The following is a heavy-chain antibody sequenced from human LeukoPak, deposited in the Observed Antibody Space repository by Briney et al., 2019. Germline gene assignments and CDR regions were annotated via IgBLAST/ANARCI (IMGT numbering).Heavy chain of an antibody. D-gene: IGHD2-2*01. Sequence: GGSLRLSCAASGFTLSNYDMNWVRQAPGKGLEWVSSISTSSRYIYYEDSVRGRFTISRDDAKNSLYLEMNSLRAEDTAVYYCARADCSSSTCYLRRSWFDPWGQGTLVTVSS. V-gene: IGHV3-21*01. CDR1: GFTLSNYD. J-gene: IGHJ5*02. CDR2: ISTSSRYI. CDR3: ARADCSSSTCYLRRSWFDP.